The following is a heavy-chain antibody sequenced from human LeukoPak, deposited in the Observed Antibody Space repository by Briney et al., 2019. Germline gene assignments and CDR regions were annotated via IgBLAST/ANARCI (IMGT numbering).Heavy chain of an antibody. CDR3: ARNPPPTILTGYYVPVWFDP. Sequence: SETLSLTCTVSGGSISSYYWSWIRQPAGKGLEWIGRIYTSGSTNYNPSLKSRVTMLVDTSKNQFSLKLSSVTAADTAVYYCARNPPPTILTGYYVPVWFDPWGQGTLVTVSS. D-gene: IGHD3-9*01. J-gene: IGHJ5*02. CDR1: GGSISSYY. V-gene: IGHV4-4*07. CDR2: IYTSGST.